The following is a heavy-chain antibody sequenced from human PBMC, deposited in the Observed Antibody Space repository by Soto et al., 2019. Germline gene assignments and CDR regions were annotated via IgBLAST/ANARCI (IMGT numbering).Heavy chain of an antibody. Sequence: GGSLRLSCAASGFTFSNAWMSWVRQAPGKGLEWVGRIKSKTDGGTTDYAAPVKGRFTISRDDSKNTLYLQMNSLKTEDTAVYYCTTDRAGRAVAASSRDAFDIWGQGTMVTVSS. CDR2: IKSKTDGGTT. V-gene: IGHV3-15*01. D-gene: IGHD6-19*01. CDR3: TTDRAGRAVAASSRDAFDI. CDR1: GFTFSNAW. J-gene: IGHJ3*02.